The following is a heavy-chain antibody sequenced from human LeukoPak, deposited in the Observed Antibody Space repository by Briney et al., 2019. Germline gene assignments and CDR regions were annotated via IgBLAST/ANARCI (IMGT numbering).Heavy chain of an antibody. Sequence: GASLQISCKGSGSIFTSYWIGWGRQLPGKGLEWMGIIYPGDFDTRYSPSFQGQVTISADKSISTAYLQWSSLKASDTAMYYCARSPGAAAHYYYYYMDVWGKGTTVTVSS. CDR1: GSIFTSYW. V-gene: IGHV5-51*01. CDR3: ARSPGAAAHYYYYYMDV. J-gene: IGHJ6*03. CDR2: IYPGDFDT. D-gene: IGHD6-13*01.